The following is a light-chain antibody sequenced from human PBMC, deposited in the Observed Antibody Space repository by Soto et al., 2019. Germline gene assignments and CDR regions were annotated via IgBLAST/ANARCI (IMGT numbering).Light chain of an antibody. J-gene: IGKJ2*03. CDR2: RAS. CDR1: QTINTW. Sequence: DIQMTQSPSTLSASVGDRVTITCRASQTINTWLAWYQQKPGEAPNLLIYRASTLKSGVPSRFSGSGSGTEFTLPISSLQPDDFATYYCQRYNWYPYSFGQGTKLEIK. V-gene: IGKV1-5*03. CDR3: QRYNWYPYS.